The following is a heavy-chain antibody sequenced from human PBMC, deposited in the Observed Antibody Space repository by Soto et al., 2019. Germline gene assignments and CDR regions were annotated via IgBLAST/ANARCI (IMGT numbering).Heavy chain of an antibody. J-gene: IGHJ5*02. V-gene: IGHV3-23*01. CDR2: ISSHGDTT. D-gene: IGHD3-3*01. CDR1: GXLFSSYS. CDR3: ARDHYDFWSGFPPTIWFHP. Sequence: GSLRLSCDASGXLFSSYSMNWVRQAPGKGLEWVSSISSHGDTTYYAESVRCRFTISRDNSKNTLFMQMNSLRAGDTAVYFCARDHYDFWSGFPPTIWFHPWGQGTLGTVSS.